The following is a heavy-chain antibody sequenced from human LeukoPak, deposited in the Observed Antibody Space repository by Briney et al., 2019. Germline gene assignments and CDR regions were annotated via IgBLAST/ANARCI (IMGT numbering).Heavy chain of an antibody. CDR1: GGSISSYY. V-gene: IGHV4-34*01. D-gene: IGHD3-10*01. CDR3: ARGRRFPLDY. J-gene: IGHJ4*02. Sequence: PSETLSLTCTVSGGSISSYYWSWIRQPPGKGLEWIGEINHSGSTNYNPSLKSRVTISVDTSKNQFSLKLSSVTAADTAVYYCARGRRFPLDYWGQGTLVTVSS. CDR2: INHSGST.